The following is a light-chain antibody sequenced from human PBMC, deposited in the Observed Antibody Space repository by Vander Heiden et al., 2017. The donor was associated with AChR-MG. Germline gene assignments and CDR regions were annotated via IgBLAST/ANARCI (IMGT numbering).Light chain of an antibody. CDR1: QSVSGY. J-gene: IGKJ3*01. CDR2: AAS. CDR3: QQSDIAPPFT. Sequence: DVQMTQSPSSLSASVGDRVTITCRASQSVSGYLNWYQQKAGKAPKLLIYAASSLQTGVPPRFSGSGSGTEYNITINSLQPEDFATYYCQQSDIAPPFTFSPGTKLDI. V-gene: IGKV1-39*01.